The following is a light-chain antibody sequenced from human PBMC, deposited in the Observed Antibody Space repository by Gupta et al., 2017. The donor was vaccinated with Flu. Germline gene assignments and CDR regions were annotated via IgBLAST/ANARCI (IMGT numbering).Light chain of an antibody. V-gene: IGLV3-25*02. CDR1: ALPKQY. CDR3: QSADSSGSYV. Sequence: SSELTQPPSVSVSPGQTARITCSGDALPKQYAHWYQHKPGQAPVVVIYKDIERPAGIPERFSGSRAGTTLTLTISGVEADDEADYYCQSADSSGSYVFGTGTKVTVL. CDR2: KDI. J-gene: IGLJ1*01.